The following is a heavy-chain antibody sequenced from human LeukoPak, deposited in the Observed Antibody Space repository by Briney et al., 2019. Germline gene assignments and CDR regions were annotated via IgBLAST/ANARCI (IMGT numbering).Heavy chain of an antibody. D-gene: IGHD2-21*01. V-gene: IGHV4-59*02. CDR3: ARGFCADEICQVFTN. Sequence: PSETLSLTRIVSGGAVNSYYWSWLRQTPEKGLEWIGYISHSGNTDYAPSLKSRVTMSLDTSKNQFSLKLSSVTAADTALYYCARGFCADEICQVFTNWGQGILVTVSS. CDR2: ISHSGNT. J-gene: IGHJ4*02. CDR1: GGAVNSYY.